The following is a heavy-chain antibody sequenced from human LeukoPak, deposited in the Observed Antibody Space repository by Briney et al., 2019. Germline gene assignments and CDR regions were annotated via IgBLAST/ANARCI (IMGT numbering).Heavy chain of an antibody. D-gene: IGHD3-16*02. CDR1: GYTFTSYY. Sequence: ASVKVSCKASGYTFTSYYMHWVRQAPGQGLEWMGIINPSGGSTSYAQKFQGRVTMTRDTSTSTVYMELSSLRSEDTAVHYCARESLTYYDYVWGSYRPPFDYWGQGTLVTVSS. J-gene: IGHJ4*02. CDR2: INPSGGST. CDR3: ARESLTYYDYVWGSYRPPFDY. V-gene: IGHV1-46*01.